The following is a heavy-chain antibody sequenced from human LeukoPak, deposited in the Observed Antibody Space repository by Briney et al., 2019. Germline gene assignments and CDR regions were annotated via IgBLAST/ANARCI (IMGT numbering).Heavy chain of an antibody. D-gene: IGHD3-3*01. V-gene: IGHV4-4*07. J-gene: IGHJ5*02. CDR3: ARDGSKMGIFGVVGYPTRVWFDP. CDR1: GGSISSYY. CDR2: IYTSGST. Sequence: PSETLSLTCTVSGGSISSYYWSWIRQPAGKGLEWIGRIYTSGSTNYDPSLKSRVTMSVDTSKNQFSLKLSSVTAADTAVYYCARDGSKMGIFGVVGYPTRVWFDPWGQGTLVTVSS.